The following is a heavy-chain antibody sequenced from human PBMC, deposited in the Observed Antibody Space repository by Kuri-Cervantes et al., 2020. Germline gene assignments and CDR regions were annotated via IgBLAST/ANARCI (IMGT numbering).Heavy chain of an antibody. CDR2: IFAEGDT. D-gene: IGHD6-19*01. CDR3: ARKFLKQWLVREFDY. J-gene: IGHJ4*02. Sequence: GESLKFSWAAAGFIISSNYMSGVRHAAGKGLEWVSVIFAEGDTYYADTVKGRFTISRDRSKNTLYLEMNSLRAEDTAVYYCARKFLKQWLVREFDYWGQGTLVTVSS. CDR1: GFIISSNY. V-gene: IGHV3-53*01.